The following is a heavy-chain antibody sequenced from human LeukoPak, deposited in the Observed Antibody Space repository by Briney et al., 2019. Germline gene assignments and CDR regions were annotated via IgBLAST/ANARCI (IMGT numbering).Heavy chain of an antibody. Sequence: SVKVSCKASGGTFSSYAISWVRQAPGQGLEWMGGIIPIFGTANYAQKFQGRVTIAADESTSTAYMELSSLRSEDTAVYYCAIFSVGGVPRGYSGYDGGRFDYWGQGTLVTVSS. CDR1: GGTFSSYA. D-gene: IGHD5-12*01. CDR3: AIFSVGGVPRGYSGYDGGRFDY. V-gene: IGHV1-69*13. J-gene: IGHJ4*02. CDR2: IIPIFGTA.